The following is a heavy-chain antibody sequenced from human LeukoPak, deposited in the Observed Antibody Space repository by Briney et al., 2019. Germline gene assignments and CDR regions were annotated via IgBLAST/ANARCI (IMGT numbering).Heavy chain of an antibody. CDR3: ARHESCLHWLHP. Sequence: PSETLSLTCTVSGESSTGSYPGGIRHPPGKRLEWIGYIYHTGTTNYSPSLKSRVTISLDTSKNNCSLKLNSVTAADTAVCYRARHESCLHWLHPWGQGTLVTVSS. J-gene: IGHJ5*02. CDR1: GESSTGSY. CDR2: IYHTGTT. D-gene: IGHD5/OR15-5a*01. V-gene: IGHV4-59*08.